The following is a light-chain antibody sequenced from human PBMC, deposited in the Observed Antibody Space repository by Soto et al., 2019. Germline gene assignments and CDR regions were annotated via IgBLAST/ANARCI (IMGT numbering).Light chain of an antibody. CDR2: GNE. V-gene: IGLV1-44*01. CDR3: AAWDGSLNGVL. J-gene: IGLJ2*01. Sequence: QSVLTQPPSXXXXXGXRVTISCSGSSSNIGTNLVYWYQLVPGTAPKLLIYGNEERPSGVPGRFSGSKSGTSASLAISGLQSEDEADYYCAAWDGSLNGVLFGGGTKVTVL. CDR1: SSNIGTNL.